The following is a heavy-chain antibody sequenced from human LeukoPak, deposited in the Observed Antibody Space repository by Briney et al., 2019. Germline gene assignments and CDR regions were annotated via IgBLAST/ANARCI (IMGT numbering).Heavy chain of an antibody. CDR3: AVGGNPRYYYMDV. Sequence: SVKVSCKASGGTFSSYAISWVRQAPGQGLEWMGGIIPIFGTANYAQKFQGRVTITTDESTSTAYMELSSLGSEDTAVYYCAVGGNPRYYYMDVWGKGTTVTVSS. V-gene: IGHV1-69*05. D-gene: IGHD4-23*01. CDR2: IIPIFGTA. J-gene: IGHJ6*03. CDR1: GGTFSSYA.